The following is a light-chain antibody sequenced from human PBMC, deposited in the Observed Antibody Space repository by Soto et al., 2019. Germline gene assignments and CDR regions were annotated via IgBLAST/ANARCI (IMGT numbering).Light chain of an antibody. CDR1: SSNIGNNY. V-gene: IGLV1-51*01. CDR2: ANN. J-gene: IGLJ2*01. Sequence: QSVLTQPPSVSAAPGQKVTISCSGTSSNIGNNYVSWYQRLPGAAPNLLIYANNERPSGIPDRFSGSKSGTSATLGITGLQTGDEADYYCGTWDSSLSVGVFGGGTKLTVL. CDR3: GTWDSSLSVGV.